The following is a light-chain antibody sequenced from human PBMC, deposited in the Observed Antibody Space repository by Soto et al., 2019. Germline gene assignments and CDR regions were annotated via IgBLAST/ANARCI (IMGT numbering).Light chain of an antibody. V-gene: IGLV2-14*01. CDR2: DVS. CDR3: SSYSSSNTLVV. J-gene: IGLJ2*01. CDR1: SSDVGGYNY. Sequence: QSVLTQPASVSGSPGQSITISCTGTSSDVGGYNYVSWYQQHPGTAPKLMIYDVSNRPSGVSNRFSGSKSGNTASLTISGLQAEDEADYYCSSYSSSNTLVVFGGGTKLTVL.